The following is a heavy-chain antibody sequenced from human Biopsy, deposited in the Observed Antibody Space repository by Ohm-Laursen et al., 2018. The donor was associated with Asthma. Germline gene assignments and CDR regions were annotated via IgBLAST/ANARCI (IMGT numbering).Heavy chain of an antibody. CDR1: GGTFNTYV. D-gene: IGHD2-2*01. CDR2: INSVFGTT. V-gene: IGHV1-69*01. J-gene: IGHJ4*02. Sequence: SSVKVSCKSLGGTFNTYVIGWVRQAPGQGLEWMGEINSVFGTTTYTQKFQDRVTITADDSTSTVYMELSSLRSEDTAVYYCARKAGSCISRTCYSLDFWGQGTLVTVSS. CDR3: ARKAGSCISRTCYSLDF.